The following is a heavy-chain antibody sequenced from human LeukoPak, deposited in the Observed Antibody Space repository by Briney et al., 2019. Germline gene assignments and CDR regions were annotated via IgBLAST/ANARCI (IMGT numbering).Heavy chain of an antibody. D-gene: IGHD5-12*01. V-gene: IGHV1-46*01. CDR3: ARGTRRGYSGYDFAALLGY. J-gene: IGHJ4*02. CDR1: GYTFTSYY. CDR2: INPSGGST. Sequence: GASVKVSCKASGYTFTSYYMHWVRQAPGQGLEWMGIINPSGGSTSYAQKFQGRVTMTRDTSTSTVYMELSSLRSEDTAVYYCARGTRRGYSGYDFAALLGYWGQGTLVTVSP.